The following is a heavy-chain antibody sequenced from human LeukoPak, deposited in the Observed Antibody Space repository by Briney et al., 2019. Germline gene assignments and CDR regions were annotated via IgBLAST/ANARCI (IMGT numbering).Heavy chain of an antibody. D-gene: IGHD3-9*01. CDR1: GYTFTGYY. CDR2: INPNSGGT. CDR3: ARESVLRYFDWSEGGSFDY. V-gene: IGHV1-2*04. Sequence: ASVKVSCKASGYTFTGYYMHWVRQAPGQGLEWMGWINPNSGGTNYAQKFQGWVTMTRDTSISTAYMELSRLRSDDTAVYYCARESVLRYFDWSEGGSFDYWGQGTLVTVSS. J-gene: IGHJ4*02.